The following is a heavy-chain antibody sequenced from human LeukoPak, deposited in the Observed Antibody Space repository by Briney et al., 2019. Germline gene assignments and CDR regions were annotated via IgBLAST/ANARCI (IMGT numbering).Heavy chain of an antibody. CDR2: INHSGST. CDR3: ARHGLLRYVDI. V-gene: IGHV4-34*01. D-gene: IGHD3-9*01. CDR1: GGSFSGYY. J-gene: IGHJ3*02. Sequence: PSETLSLTCAVYGGSFSGYYWSWIRQPPGKGLEWIGEINHSGSTNYNPSLKSRVTISVDTSKNQFSLKLSSVTAADTAVYYCARHGLLRYVDIWGQGTMVTVSS.